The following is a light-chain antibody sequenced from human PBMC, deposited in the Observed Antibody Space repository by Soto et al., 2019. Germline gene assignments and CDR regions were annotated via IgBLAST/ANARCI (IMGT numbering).Light chain of an antibody. CDR1: QSISSW. Sequence: DIQMTQSPSTLSASVGDRVTITCRASQSISSWLAWYQQKPGKAPKLLIYDASTLESGVPSRFSGSGSGTDFTLTISSLQPVDFATYYCQQYNTYSHTFGQGTKVDIK. V-gene: IGKV1-5*01. J-gene: IGKJ2*01. CDR3: QQYNTYSHT. CDR2: DAS.